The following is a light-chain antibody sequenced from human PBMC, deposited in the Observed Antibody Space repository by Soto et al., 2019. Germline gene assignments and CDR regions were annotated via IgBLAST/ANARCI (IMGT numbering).Light chain of an antibody. Sequence: EIVLTQSPATLSSFPGDRVTLSCRASQYINTRLAWYQHRPGQAPRLLIYQTSIRAAGIPARFSASGSGTDFTLTISRLEPEDFAVYLCQQYGGSSRTFGLGTKVDIK. V-gene: IGKV3-20*01. CDR1: QYINTR. CDR3: QQYGGSSRT. CDR2: QTS. J-gene: IGKJ1*01.